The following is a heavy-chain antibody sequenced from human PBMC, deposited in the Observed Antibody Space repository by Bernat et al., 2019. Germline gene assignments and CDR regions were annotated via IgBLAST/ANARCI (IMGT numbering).Heavy chain of an antibody. V-gene: IGHV3-64*01. CDR3: ARGPWFGELLYLGFDY. J-gene: IGHJ4*02. CDR2: ISSNGGST. CDR1: GFTFSSYA. D-gene: IGHD3-10*01. Sequence: EVQLVESGGGLVQPGGSLRLSCAASGFTFSSYAMHWVRQAPGKGLEYVSAISSNGGSTYYANSVKGRFTISRDNSKNTLYLQMGSLRAEDMAGYYCARGPWFGELLYLGFDYWGQGTLVTVSS.